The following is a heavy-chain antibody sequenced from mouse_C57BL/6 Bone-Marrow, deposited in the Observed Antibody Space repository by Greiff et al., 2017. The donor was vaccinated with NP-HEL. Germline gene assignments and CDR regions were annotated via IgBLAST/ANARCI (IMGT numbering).Heavy chain of an antibody. J-gene: IGHJ4*01. CDR1: GFSLTSYA. D-gene: IGHD1-1*01. Sequence: VQLQESGPGLVAPSQCLSITCTVSGFSLTSYAISWVRQPPGKGLEWLGVIWTGGGTNYNSALKSRLSISKDNSKSQVFLKMNSLQTDDTARYYCASLYYYGSSPYAMDYWGQGTSVTVSS. CDR3: ASLYYYGSSPYAMDY. CDR2: IWTGGGT. V-gene: IGHV2-9-1*01.